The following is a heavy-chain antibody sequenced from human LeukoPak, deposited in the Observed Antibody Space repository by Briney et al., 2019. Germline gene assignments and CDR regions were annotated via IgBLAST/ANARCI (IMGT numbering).Heavy chain of an antibody. Sequence: GGSLRLSCAASGFTFSSYSMNWVRQAPGKGLEWVSYISSSSSTIYYADSVKGRFTISRDNAKNSLYLQMNSLRAEDTAVYYCARGTYCSSTSCYEPDYYYYGMDVWGQGTTVTVSS. D-gene: IGHD2-2*01. CDR3: ARGTYCSSTSCYEPDYYYYGMDV. J-gene: IGHJ6*02. CDR2: ISSSSSTI. CDR1: GFTFSSYS. V-gene: IGHV3-48*01.